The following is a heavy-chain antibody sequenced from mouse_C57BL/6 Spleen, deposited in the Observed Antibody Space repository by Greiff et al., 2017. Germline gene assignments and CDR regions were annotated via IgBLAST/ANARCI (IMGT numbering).Heavy chain of an antibody. D-gene: IGHD2-4*01. J-gene: IGHJ4*01. Sequence: VQLVESGPELVKPGASVKISCKASGYAFSSSWMNWVKQRPGKGLEWIGRIYPGDGDTNYNGKFKGKATLTADKSSSTAYMQLSSLTSEDSAVYFCARSGYDYAYYYAMDYWGQGTSVTVSS. CDR1: GYAFSSSW. CDR3: ARSGYDYAYYYAMDY. CDR2: IYPGDGDT. V-gene: IGHV1-82*01.